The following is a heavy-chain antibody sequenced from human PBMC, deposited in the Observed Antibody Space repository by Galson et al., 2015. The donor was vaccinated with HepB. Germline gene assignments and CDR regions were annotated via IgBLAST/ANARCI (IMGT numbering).Heavy chain of an antibody. CDR3: ASGRMPYYDILTGYSLYY. V-gene: IGHV3-30*04. D-gene: IGHD3-9*01. Sequence: SLRLSCAASGFIFSNFAMYWVRQAPGKGLEWVALISYEGSNRSCADSVKGRFTISRDNSKNTLYLQMNSLRVEDTAVYYCASGRMPYYDILTGYSLYYWGQGTLVTVSS. CDR2: ISYEGSNR. J-gene: IGHJ4*02. CDR1: GFIFSNFA.